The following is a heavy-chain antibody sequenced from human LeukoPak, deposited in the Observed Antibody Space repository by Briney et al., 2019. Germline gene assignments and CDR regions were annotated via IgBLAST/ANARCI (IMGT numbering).Heavy chain of an antibody. V-gene: IGHV4-39*01. CDR3: ARGSGGYSYGLYYYMDV. Sequence: SETLSLTCTVSGGSISSSSYYWGWIRQPPGKGLEWIGNIYYSGSTYYNPSLKSRVTISVDTSKNQFSLKLSSVTAADTAVYYCARGSGGYSYGLYYYMDVWGKGTTVTISS. CDR1: GGSISSSSYY. D-gene: IGHD5-18*01. J-gene: IGHJ6*03. CDR2: IYYSGST.